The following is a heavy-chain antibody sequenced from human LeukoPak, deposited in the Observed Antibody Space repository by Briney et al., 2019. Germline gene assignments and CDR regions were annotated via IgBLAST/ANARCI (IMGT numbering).Heavy chain of an antibody. Sequence: GGSLRLSCAASGFTFSTYAMSWVRQAPGKGLEWVSGIVGSDGSTYYADSVKGRFTISRDNSKNTLYLQMSSLRAEDTAVYYCARSGSSLYYYTLDVWDQGTTVAFSS. CDR3: ARSGSSLYYYTLDV. CDR1: GFTFSTYA. D-gene: IGHD6-6*01. J-gene: IGHJ6*02. V-gene: IGHV3-23*01. CDR2: IVGSDGST.